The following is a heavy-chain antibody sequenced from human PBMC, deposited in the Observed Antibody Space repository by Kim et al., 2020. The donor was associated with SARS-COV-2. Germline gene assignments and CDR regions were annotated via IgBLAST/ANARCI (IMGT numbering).Heavy chain of an antibody. D-gene: IGHD6-19*01. V-gene: IGHV3-11*03. CDR3: ARLPTPYSSGWYTPFFDAFDI. CDR1: GFTFSDYY. Sequence: GGSLRLSCAASGFTFSDYYMSWIRQAPGKGLEWVSYISSSSSYTNYADSVKGRFTISRDNAKNSLYLQMNSLRAEDTAVYYCARLPTPYSSGWYTPFFDAFDIWGQGTMVTVSS. CDR2: ISSSSSYT. J-gene: IGHJ3*02.